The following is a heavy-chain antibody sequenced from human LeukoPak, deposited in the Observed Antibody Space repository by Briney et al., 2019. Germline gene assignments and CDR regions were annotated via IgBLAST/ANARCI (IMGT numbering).Heavy chain of an antibody. Sequence: SQTLSLTCAISGDSVSSNSAAWNWIRQSPSRGLEWLGRTYYRSKWYNDYAVSVKSRITINPDTSKNQFSLQLNPVTPEDTAVYFCARELLWFGDLLYFDYWGQGTLVTVSS. V-gene: IGHV6-1*01. D-gene: IGHD3-10*01. CDR2: TYYRSKWYN. CDR1: GDSVSSNSAA. J-gene: IGHJ4*02. CDR3: ARELLWFGDLLYFDY.